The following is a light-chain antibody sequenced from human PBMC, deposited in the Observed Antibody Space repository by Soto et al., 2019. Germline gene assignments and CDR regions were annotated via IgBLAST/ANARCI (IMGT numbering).Light chain of an antibody. Sequence: QSVLTQPPSASGTPGQRVTISCSGSSSNIGSHVVYWYQQLAGTAPKLLMYNNNQRPSGVTDRFSGSKSGTSASLAISGLQSEDEADYYCAVWDDSLDGWVFGGGTKVTVL. CDR3: AVWDDSLDGWV. CDR2: NNN. J-gene: IGLJ3*02. V-gene: IGLV1-44*01. CDR1: SSNIGSHV.